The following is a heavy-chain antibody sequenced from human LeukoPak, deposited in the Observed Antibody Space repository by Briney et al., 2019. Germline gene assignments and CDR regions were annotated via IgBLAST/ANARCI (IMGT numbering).Heavy chain of an antibody. CDR1: GGSVSSGSYY. D-gene: IGHD6-19*01. V-gene: IGHV4-61*01. CDR3: ARRIAVASNWFDP. Sequence: SETLSLTCTVSGGSVSSGSYYWSWIRQPPGKALEWVGYIYYSGSTNYNPSLKSRVTISVDTSKNQFSLKLSSVTAADTAVYYCARRIAVASNWFDPWGQGTLVTVSS. J-gene: IGHJ5*02. CDR2: IYYSGST.